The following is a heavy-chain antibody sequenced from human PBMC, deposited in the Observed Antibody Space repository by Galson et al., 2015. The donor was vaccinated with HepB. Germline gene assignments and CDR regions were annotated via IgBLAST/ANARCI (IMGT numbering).Heavy chain of an antibody. CDR3: ARAFNYYDSSGYGGVYFDY. Sequence: SLRLSCAASGFTVSSNYMSWVRQAPGKGLEWVPVIYSGGSTYYADSVKGRFTISRHNSKNTLYLQMNSLRAEDTAVYYCARAFNYYDSSGYGGVYFDYWGQGTLVTVSS. J-gene: IGHJ4*02. V-gene: IGHV3-53*04. D-gene: IGHD3-22*01. CDR1: GFTVSSNY. CDR2: IYSGGST.